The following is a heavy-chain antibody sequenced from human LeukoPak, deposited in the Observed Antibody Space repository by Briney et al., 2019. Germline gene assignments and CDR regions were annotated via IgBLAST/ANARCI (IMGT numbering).Heavy chain of an antibody. Sequence: GGSLRLSCAASGFTVSSNYMSWVRQAPGKGLEWVSVIYSGGSTYYADSVKGRFTISRDNSKNTLYLQMTSLRAEGTAVYYCARAAAAGPFDYWGQGTLVTVSS. D-gene: IGHD6-13*01. V-gene: IGHV3-66*01. CDR3: ARAAAAGPFDY. J-gene: IGHJ4*02. CDR2: IYSGGST. CDR1: GFTVSSNY.